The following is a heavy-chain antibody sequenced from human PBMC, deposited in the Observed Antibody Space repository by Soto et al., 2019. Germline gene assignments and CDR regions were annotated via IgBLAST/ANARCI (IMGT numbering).Heavy chain of an antibody. D-gene: IGHD3-3*01. CDR2: ISNDGNHE. V-gene: IGHV3-30*18. CDR1: GFTFSAFG. CDR3: AKTITTFGGSSTGRGALLDY. Sequence: QVQLVESGGGVVQPGRSLRLSCAASGFTFSAFGMHWVRQAPGKGLEWVAVISNDGNHEYYADSVKGRFSISRGNSKNTFYLQMNSLSSEDTAVYFCAKTITTFGGSSTGRGALLDYWGQGILVTVSS. J-gene: IGHJ4*02.